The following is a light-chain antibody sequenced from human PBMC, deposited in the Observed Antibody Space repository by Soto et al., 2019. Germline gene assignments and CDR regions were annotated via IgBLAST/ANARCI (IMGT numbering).Light chain of an antibody. CDR2: EVS. J-gene: IGLJ1*01. CDR1: SSDVGYDNY. V-gene: IGLV2-8*01. Sequence: QSVLTQPDSVSGSPGQSITISCTGTSSDVGYDNYVSWFQQHPGKAPKLMIYEVSRRPSGVPDRFSGSKSGNTASLTVSGLQAEDEADYYCSSYAGSTNVFGTGTKVTVL. CDR3: SSYAGSTNV.